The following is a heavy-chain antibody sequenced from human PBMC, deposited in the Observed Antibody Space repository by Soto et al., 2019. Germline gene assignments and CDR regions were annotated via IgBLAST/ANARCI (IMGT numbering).Heavy chain of an antibody. CDR1: GFTFSSYA. CDR2: ISGTGGTP. D-gene: IGHD5-12*01. Sequence: GGSLRLSCAASGFTFSSYAMAWVRQAPGKGLEWVSGISGTGGTPYYSDSVKGRFTISRDNSQNTLYLQMNSLRAEDTAVFYCARYIGGPSDIWGQGTLVTVSS. J-gene: IGHJ1*01. CDR3: ARYIGGPSDI. V-gene: IGHV3-23*01.